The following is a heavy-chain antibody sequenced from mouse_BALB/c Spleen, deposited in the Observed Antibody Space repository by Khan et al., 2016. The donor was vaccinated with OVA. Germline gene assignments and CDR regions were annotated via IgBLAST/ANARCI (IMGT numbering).Heavy chain of an antibody. V-gene: IGHV1S81*02. CDR3: TRSGWAAFAY. D-gene: IGHD1-1*02. Sequence: VQLQQSGAELVKPGASVKLSCKASGYTFTSYYIYWVKQRPGQGLEWIGGINPSNGDTYFNEKFESKATLTVDKSSSTAFMQVSSLTSGDSAVYYCTRSGWAAFAYWGQGTLVTVSA. CDR1: GYTFTSYY. CDR2: INPSNGDT. J-gene: IGHJ3*01.